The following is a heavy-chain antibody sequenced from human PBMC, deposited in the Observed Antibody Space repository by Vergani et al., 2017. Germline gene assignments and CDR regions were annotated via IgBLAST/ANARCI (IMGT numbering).Heavy chain of an antibody. J-gene: IGHJ5*02. CDR2: IYYSGST. Sequence: QVQLQESGPGLVKPSQTLSLTCTVSGGSLSSYYWSWIRQPPGKGLEWIGYIYYSGSTNYNPSLKSRVTISVDTSKNQFSLKLSSVTAADTAVYYCARALVIAAVSWFDPWGQGTLVTVSS. CDR3: ARALVIAAVSWFDP. V-gene: IGHV4-59*01. CDR1: GGSLSSYY. D-gene: IGHD6-13*01.